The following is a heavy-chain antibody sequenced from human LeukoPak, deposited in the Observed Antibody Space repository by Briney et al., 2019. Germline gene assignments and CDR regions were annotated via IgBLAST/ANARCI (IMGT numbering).Heavy chain of an antibody. CDR3: ARGPAVAFDY. CDR2: IYTSGST. V-gene: IGHV4-61*02. D-gene: IGHD2-2*01. CDR1: GGSISSGGYY. J-gene: IGHJ4*02. Sequence: SQTLSLTCTVSGGSISSGGYYWSWIRQPAGKGLEWIGRIYTSGSTNYNPSLKSRVTISVDTSKNQFSLKLSSVTAADTAVYYCARGPAVAFDYWGQGTLVTVSS.